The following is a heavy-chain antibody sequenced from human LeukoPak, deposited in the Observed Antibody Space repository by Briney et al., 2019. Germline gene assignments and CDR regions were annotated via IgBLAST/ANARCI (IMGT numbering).Heavy chain of an antibody. CDR1: GFTVSSNY. V-gene: IGHV3-53*01. J-gene: IGHJ3*02. CDR2: IYSGGST. Sequence: GGSLRLSCAASGFTVSSNYMSWVRQAPGKGLEWVSVIYSGGSTYYADSVKGRFTISRDNSKNTPYLQMNSLRAEDTAVYYCARRSPITDAFDIWGQGTMVTVSS. D-gene: IGHD5-12*01. CDR3: ARRSPITDAFDI.